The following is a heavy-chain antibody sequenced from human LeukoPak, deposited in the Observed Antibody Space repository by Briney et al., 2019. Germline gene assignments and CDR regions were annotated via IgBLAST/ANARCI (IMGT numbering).Heavy chain of an antibody. CDR1: GYTFASYG. Sequence: ASVKVSCKASGYTFASYGISWVRQAPGQGLEWMGWISAYNGNTNYAQELQGGVTMTTDASTSTAYMELRSLRSDDTAVYYCARASYSSSWYYFDYWGQGTLVTVSS. D-gene: IGHD6-13*01. CDR2: ISAYNGNT. J-gene: IGHJ4*02. V-gene: IGHV1-18*01. CDR3: ARASYSSSWYYFDY.